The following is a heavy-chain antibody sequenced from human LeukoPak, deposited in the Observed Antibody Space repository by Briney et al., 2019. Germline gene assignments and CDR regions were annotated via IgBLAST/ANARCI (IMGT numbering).Heavy chain of an antibody. J-gene: IGHJ4*02. Sequence: AGGSLRLSCAASGFTFGSYSMNWVRQAPGKGLEWVSSISSSSSYIYYADSVKGRFTISRDNTKNTLYLQMNSLRAEDTAVYYCARDLNDLLQNYRSTWYPADYWGQGTLVTVSS. CDR1: GFTFGSYS. CDR2: ISSSSSYI. CDR3: ARDLNDLLQNYRSTWYPADY. D-gene: IGHD6-13*01. V-gene: IGHV3-21*01.